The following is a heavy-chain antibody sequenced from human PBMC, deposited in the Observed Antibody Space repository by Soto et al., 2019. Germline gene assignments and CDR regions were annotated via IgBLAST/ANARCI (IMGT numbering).Heavy chain of an antibody. V-gene: IGHV4-31*03. Sequence: PSETLCLTCTVSGVSVSSGAYYWTRIRQRPGKGLEWIGDIYYSGSTYYSPTLKSRLSISLDTSKNQFSLRLSSVTAADTAMYYCARARLRAVYAFDIWGQGTMVTVSS. CDR2: IYYSGST. J-gene: IGHJ3*02. D-gene: IGHD5-12*01. CDR3: ARARLRAVYAFDI. CDR1: GVSVSSGAYY.